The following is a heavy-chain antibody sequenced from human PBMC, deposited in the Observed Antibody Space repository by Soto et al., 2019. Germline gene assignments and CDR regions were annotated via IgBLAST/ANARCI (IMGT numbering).Heavy chain of an antibody. CDR2: MNPNSGNT. CDR1: GYTLTSYD. D-gene: IGHD3-22*01. CDR3: ARGPYYDSSGSYAFDI. J-gene: IGHJ3*02. V-gene: IGHV1-8*01. Sequence: QVQLVQSGAEVKKPGASVKVSCKASGYTLTSYDINWVRQATGQGLEWMGWMNPNSGNTGYAQKFQGRVTMTRNTSISTAYMELSSLRSEDTAVYYCARGPYYDSSGSYAFDIWGQGTMVTVSS.